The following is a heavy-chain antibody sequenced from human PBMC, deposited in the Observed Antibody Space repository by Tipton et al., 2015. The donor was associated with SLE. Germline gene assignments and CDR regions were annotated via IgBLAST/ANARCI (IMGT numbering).Heavy chain of an antibody. CDR3: ARMKTGYYNVMAD. V-gene: IGHV4-38-2*02. CDR2: VYRSGNT. D-gene: IGHD3-9*01. CDR1: GYSMSTNSY. J-gene: IGHJ4*02. Sequence: TLSLTCIVSGYSMSTNSYWGWIRQPPGKGLEWIGSVYRSGNTYYDPSLESRVTISVDTSQNHFSLRLRSVTAADTAVYYCARMKTGYYNVMADWGQGTLVIVSS.